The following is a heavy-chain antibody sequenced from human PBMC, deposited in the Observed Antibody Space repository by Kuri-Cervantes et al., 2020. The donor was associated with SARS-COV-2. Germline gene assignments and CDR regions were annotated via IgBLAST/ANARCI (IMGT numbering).Heavy chain of an antibody. CDR1: GFTFSSYS. D-gene: IGHD2-8*01. J-gene: IGHJ5*02. V-gene: IGHV3-48*01. CDR3: ARGGEDFVQGTGNWFEP. Sequence: GESLKTSCAASGFTFSSYSMNWVRQAPGKGLEWVSYISSSSSTIYYADSVKGRFTISRDNAKNSLFLQMNSLSADDTAVYYCARGGEDFVQGTGNWFEPWGRGTQVTVSS. CDR2: ISSSSSTI.